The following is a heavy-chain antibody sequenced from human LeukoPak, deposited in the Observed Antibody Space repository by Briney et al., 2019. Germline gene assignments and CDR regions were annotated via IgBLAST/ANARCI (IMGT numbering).Heavy chain of an antibody. D-gene: IGHD6-13*01. J-gene: IGHJ4*02. CDR2: ISGSGGST. CDR3: ARLRLRGSSWFPIDY. V-gene: IGHV3-23*01. CDR1: GFTFSSYG. Sequence: GGSLRLSCAASGFTFSSYGMSWVRQAPGKGLEWVSAISGSGGSTYYADSVKGRFTISRDNSKNTLYLQMNSLRAEDTAVYYCARLRLRGSSWFPIDYWGQGTLVTVSS.